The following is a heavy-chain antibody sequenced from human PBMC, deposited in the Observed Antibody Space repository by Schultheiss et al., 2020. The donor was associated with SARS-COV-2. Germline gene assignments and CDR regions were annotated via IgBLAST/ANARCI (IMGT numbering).Heavy chain of an antibody. V-gene: IGHV3-13*01. J-gene: IGHJ3*02. CDR3: ARAHSGTDAFDI. CDR1: GFTFSSYG. CDR2: IGTAGDT. D-gene: IGHD1-26*01. Sequence: GGSLRLSCAASGFTFSSYGMHWVRQAPGKGLEWVSAIGTAGDTYYPGSVKGRFTISRENAKNSLYLQMNSLRAGDTAVYYCARAHSGTDAFDIWGQGTMVTVSS.